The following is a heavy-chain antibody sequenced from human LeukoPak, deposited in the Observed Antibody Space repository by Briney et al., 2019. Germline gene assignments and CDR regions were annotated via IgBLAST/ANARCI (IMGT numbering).Heavy chain of an antibody. Sequence: PSQTLSLTCTVSGGSISSGDYYWSWIRQPPGKGLEWIGYTYYSGSTYYNPSLKSRATISVDTSKNQFSLKLTSVTAADTAVYYCVRPYYYDSRIDPWGQGTLVTVSS. V-gene: IGHV4-30-4*01. J-gene: IGHJ5*02. CDR2: TYYSGST. CDR3: VRPYYYDSRIDP. D-gene: IGHD3-22*01. CDR1: GGSISSGDYY.